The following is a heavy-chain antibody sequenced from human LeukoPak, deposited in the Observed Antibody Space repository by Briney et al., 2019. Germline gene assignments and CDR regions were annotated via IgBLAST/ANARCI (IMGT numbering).Heavy chain of an antibody. J-gene: IGHJ5*02. D-gene: IGHD2-8*01. Sequence: PSETLSLTCAVYGGSFSGYYWSWIRQPPGKGLEWIGEINHSGSTNYNPSLKSRVTISVDTSKNQFSLKLSSVTAADTAVYYCARGDTIVLMVYAIRGKYHWFDPWGQGTLVTVSS. V-gene: IGHV4-34*01. CDR3: ARGDTIVLMVYAIRGKYHWFDP. CDR2: INHSGST. CDR1: GGSFSGYY.